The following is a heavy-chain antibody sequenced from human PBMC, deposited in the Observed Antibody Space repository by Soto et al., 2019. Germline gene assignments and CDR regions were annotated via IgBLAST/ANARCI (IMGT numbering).Heavy chain of an antibody. D-gene: IGHD3-22*01. Sequence: GGSLRLSCAASGFTFSSYAMHWVRQAPGKGLEWVAVISYDGSNKYYADSVKGRFTISRDNSKNTLYLQMNSLRAEDTAVYYCAREEHYYDSSGYYFYYWGQGTLVNVSS. V-gene: IGHV3-30-3*01. CDR2: ISYDGSNK. CDR1: GFTFSSYA. CDR3: AREEHYYDSSGYYFYY. J-gene: IGHJ4*02.